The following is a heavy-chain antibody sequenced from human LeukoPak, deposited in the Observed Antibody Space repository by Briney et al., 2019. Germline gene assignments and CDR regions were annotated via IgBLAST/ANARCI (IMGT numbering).Heavy chain of an antibody. J-gene: IGHJ4*02. CDR3: ARRDWQYQLPDY. D-gene: IGHD2-2*01. V-gene: IGHV5-10-1*01. CDR2: SDPSDSYT. Sequence: GESLRISCKGSGYSFTSYWISWVRQMPGKGLEWMGRSDPSDSYTNYSPSFQGHVTISADKSISTAYLQWSSLKASDTAMYSCARRDWQYQLPDYWGQGTLVTVSS. CDR1: GYSFTSYW.